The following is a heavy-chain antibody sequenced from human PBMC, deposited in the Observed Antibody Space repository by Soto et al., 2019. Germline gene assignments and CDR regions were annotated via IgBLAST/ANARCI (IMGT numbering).Heavy chain of an antibody. V-gene: IGHV2-5*01. CDR2: ISWKDEK. CDR3: AHRYGGNSYRWYFDS. Sequence: GPTLVNPTHTLTVTCTFSGFSLRTSGAGVGWIRQSPGKAPEWLALISWKDEKRYNPGLKSRLTITKDTSKNQVVLTMTDLDPVDTATYFCAHRYGGNSYRWYFDSWGQGTLVTVSS. CDR1: GFSLRTSGAG. J-gene: IGHJ4*02. D-gene: IGHD3-16*02.